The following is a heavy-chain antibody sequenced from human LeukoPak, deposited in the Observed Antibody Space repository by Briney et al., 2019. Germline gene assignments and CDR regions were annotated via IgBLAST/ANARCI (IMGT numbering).Heavy chain of an antibody. CDR2: ISSNGGST. D-gene: IGHD3-3*01. J-gene: IGHJ3*02. CDR1: GFTFSSYA. CDR3: VKDGGGYDFWSGYFEAFDI. Sequence: GGYLRLSCSASGFTFSSYAMHWDRQAPGKGLEYVSAISSNGGSTYYAASVKGRFTISRNNSKNTLYLQMSSLRAEDTAVYYCVKDGGGYDFWSGYFEAFDIWGQGTLVTVSS. V-gene: IGHV3-64D*09.